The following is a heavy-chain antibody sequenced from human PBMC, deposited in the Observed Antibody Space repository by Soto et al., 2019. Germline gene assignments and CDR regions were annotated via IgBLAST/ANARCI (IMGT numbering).Heavy chain of an antibody. V-gene: IGHV3-30*18. CDR1: GFTFSSYG. Sequence: QVQLVESGGGVVQPGRSLRLSCEASGFTFSSYGMHWVRQAPGKGLEWVGVIIYDGSTKYYADSVKGRFTISRDNSKSTLYLQMNSLRAEDTAVYYCAKDRMGAGVRGYFDYWGQGTLVTVSS. CDR3: AKDRMGAGVRGYFDY. CDR2: IIYDGSTK. D-gene: IGHD3-10*01. J-gene: IGHJ4*02.